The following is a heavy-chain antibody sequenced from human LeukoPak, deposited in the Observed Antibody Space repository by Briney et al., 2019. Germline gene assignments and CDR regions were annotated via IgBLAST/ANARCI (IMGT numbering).Heavy chain of an antibody. V-gene: IGHV3-23*01. CDR2: ITGSGDRT. CDR1: GFTFTNHG. Sequence: PGGTLRLSCAASGFTFTNHGMSWVRQALGKGLEWVSAITGSGDRTYYADSVKGRFTIPRDNSKNTLYLQMNSLRAEDTALYYCAKDRMDPVNYWGQGTLVTVSS. CDR3: AKDRMDPVNY. D-gene: IGHD2-2*03. J-gene: IGHJ4*02.